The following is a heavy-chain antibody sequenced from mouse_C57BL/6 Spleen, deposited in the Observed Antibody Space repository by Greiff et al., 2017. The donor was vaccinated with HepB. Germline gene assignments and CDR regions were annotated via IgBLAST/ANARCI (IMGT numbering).Heavy chain of an antibody. V-gene: IGHV1-19*01. Sequence: EVQLQQSGPVLVKPGASVKMSCKASGYTFTDYYMNWVKQSHGKSLEWIGVINPYNGGTSYNQKFKGKATLTVDKSSSTAYMELNSLTSEDSAVYYCARSDDGYSDFDYWGQGTTLTVSS. CDR1: GYTFTDYY. CDR3: ARSDDGYSDFDY. D-gene: IGHD2-3*01. J-gene: IGHJ2*01. CDR2: INPYNGGT.